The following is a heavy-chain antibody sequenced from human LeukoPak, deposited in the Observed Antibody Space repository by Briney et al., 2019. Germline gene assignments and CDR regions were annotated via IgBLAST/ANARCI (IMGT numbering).Heavy chain of an antibody. CDR2: MNPNSGNT. Sequence: ASVKVSCKASGYTFTSYDINWVRQATGQGLEWMGWMNPNSGNTGYAQKFQGRVTMTRNTSINTAYMELSSLRSEDTAVYYCARGSGYDLSTPSLTGWDQGTLVTVSS. CDR3: ARGSGYDLSTPSLTG. D-gene: IGHD3-9*01. CDR1: GYTFTSYD. J-gene: IGHJ4*02. V-gene: IGHV1-8*01.